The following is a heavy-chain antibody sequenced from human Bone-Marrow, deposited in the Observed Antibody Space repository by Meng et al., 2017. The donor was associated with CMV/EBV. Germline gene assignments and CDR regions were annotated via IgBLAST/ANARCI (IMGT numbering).Heavy chain of an antibody. CDR2: ISLDGNVK. CDR3: AREFGFIYYYGMDV. J-gene: IGHJ6*02. CDR1: GFTFSLYT. V-gene: IGHV3-30-3*01. Sequence: GGSLRLSCAASGFTFSLYTIHWVRQAPGKGLEWVAFISLDGNVKDYADSVKGRFTISRDNSKNTMYVQMNSLRIEDTAVYYCAREFGFIYYYGMDVWGQGTTVTVSS. D-gene: IGHD3-10*01.